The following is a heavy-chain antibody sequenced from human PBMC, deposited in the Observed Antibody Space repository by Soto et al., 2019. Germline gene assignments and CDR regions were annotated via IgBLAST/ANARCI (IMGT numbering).Heavy chain of an antibody. CDR1: GFTFSSYG. V-gene: IGHV3-33*01. D-gene: IGHD4-17*01. J-gene: IGHJ6*03. CDR3: ARDPDYGDYESHYYYYYYMDV. CDR2: IWYDGSNK. Sequence: GGSLRLSCAASGFTFSSYGMHWVRQAPGKGLEWVAVIWYDGSNKYYADSVKGRFTISRDNSKNTLYLQMNSLRAEDTAVYYCARDPDYGDYESHYYYYYYMDVWGKGTTVTVSS.